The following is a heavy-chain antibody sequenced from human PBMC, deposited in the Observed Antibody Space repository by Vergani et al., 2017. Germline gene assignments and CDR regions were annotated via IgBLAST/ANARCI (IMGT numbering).Heavy chain of an antibody. CDR2: IYYSGST. Sequence: QVQLQESGPGLVKPSQTLSLTCTVSGGSISSGGYYWSWIRQHPVKGLEWIGYIYYSGSTYYNPSLKSRVTITVDTSKNQFALKLSSLTAADTAVYYWARVDSSEALQFDYWGQGTLVTVSS. CDR3: ARVDSSEALQFDY. J-gene: IGHJ4*02. D-gene: IGHD3-22*01. CDR1: GGSISSGGYY. V-gene: IGHV4-31*03.